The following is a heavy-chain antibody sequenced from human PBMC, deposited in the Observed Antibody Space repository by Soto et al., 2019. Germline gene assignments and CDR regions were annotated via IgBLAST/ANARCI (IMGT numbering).Heavy chain of an antibody. D-gene: IGHD6-19*01. V-gene: IGHV3-30*18. CDR2: IPYDGSNK. Sequence: QVQLVESGGGVVQPGRSLRLSCAASGFTFSSYGMHWVRQAPGKGLEWVAVIPYDGSNKYYADSVKGRFTISRDNSKNTLYLQMNSLRAEDTAVYYCAKDLAVADNWFDPWGQGTLVTVSS. J-gene: IGHJ5*02. CDR3: AKDLAVADNWFDP. CDR1: GFTFSSYG.